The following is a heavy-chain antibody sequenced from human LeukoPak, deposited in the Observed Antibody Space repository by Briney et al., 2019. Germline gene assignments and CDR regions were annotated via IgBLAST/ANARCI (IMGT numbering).Heavy chain of an antibody. D-gene: IGHD3-22*01. V-gene: IGHV4-59*01. CDR2: VYDNGDT. CDR3: ARQSDYDIDNSHYMDV. CDR1: GGSISGYL. J-gene: IGHJ6*03. Sequence: SETLSLTCTVSGGSISGYLWTWIRQSPGKGLEWIGYVYDNGDTKYHPSFTGRVSISVAVSKNQFSLKLSSVIAADTAEYYCARQSDYDIDNSHYMDVWGKGTTVTISS.